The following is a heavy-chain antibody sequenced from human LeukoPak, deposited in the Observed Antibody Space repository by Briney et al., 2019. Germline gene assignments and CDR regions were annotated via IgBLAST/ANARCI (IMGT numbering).Heavy chain of an antibody. V-gene: IGHV4-59*01. CDR2: ISNSGST. J-gene: IGHJ4*02. CDR1: GGSITSYY. CDR3: ARGGASSIPLDY. Sequence: SETLSLTCTVSGGSITSYYWSWIRQPPGKGPEWIGHISNSGSTYYSPSLSSRVTISLDTSKNQFSLKLRSVTAADTAVYYCARGGASSIPLDYWGRGTLVTVSS. D-gene: IGHD1-26*01.